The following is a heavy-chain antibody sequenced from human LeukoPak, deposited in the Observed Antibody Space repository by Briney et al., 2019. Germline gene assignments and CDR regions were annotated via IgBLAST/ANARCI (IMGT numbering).Heavy chain of an antibody. CDR3: ARGKLGIAVAGTFGTYDY. Sequence: GGSLRLSCAASGFTFSSYWMSWVRQAPGKGLEWVANIKQDGSEKYYVDSVKGRFTISRDNAKNSLYLQMNSLRAEDTAVYYCARGKLGIAVAGTFGTYDYWGQGTLVTVSS. J-gene: IGHJ4*02. CDR2: IKQDGSEK. CDR1: GFTFSSYW. V-gene: IGHV3-7*01. D-gene: IGHD6-19*01.